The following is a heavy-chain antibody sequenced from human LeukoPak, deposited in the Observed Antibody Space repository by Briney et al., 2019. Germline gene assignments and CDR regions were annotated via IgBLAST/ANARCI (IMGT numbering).Heavy chain of an antibody. CDR1: GYTFSSHD. CDR2: MNPNSANT. D-gene: IGHD2-2*02. V-gene: IGHV1-8*01. Sequence: ASVKVSCKASGYTFSSHDINWVRQVPGHGLEWMGWMNPNSANTGYAQKFQGRVTMSRNTSISTAYMELSSLTTEDTAVYYCARGTPYCSSASCYNYWGQGTLVTVSS. J-gene: IGHJ4*02. CDR3: ARGTPYCSSASCYNY.